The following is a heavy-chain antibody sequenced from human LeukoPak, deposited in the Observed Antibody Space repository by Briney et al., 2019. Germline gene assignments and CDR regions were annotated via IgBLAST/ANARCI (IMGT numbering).Heavy chain of an antibody. J-gene: IGHJ4*02. Sequence: GGSLRLSCAASGFTFSSYSMNWVRQAPGKGLEWVSSISSSGSYIYYADSVKGRFTISRDNAENSLYLHMSSLRAEDTAVYYCARGEYSSGWYGSDFDYWGQEALVTVSS. D-gene: IGHD6-19*01. CDR3: ARGEYSSGWYGSDFDY. CDR1: GFTFSSYS. CDR2: ISSSGSYI. V-gene: IGHV3-21*04.